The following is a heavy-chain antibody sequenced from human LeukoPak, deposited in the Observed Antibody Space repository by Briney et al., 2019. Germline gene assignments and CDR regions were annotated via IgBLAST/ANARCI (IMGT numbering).Heavy chain of an antibody. CDR2: IYTSGST. CDR1: GYSISSGYY. V-gene: IGHV4-38-2*02. Sequence: SETLSLTCTVSGYSISSGYYWGWIRQPPGKGLEWIGRIYTSGSTNYNPSLKSRVTISVDTSKNQFSLKLSSVTAADTAVYYCAREVSEQPRYYYYYYMDVWGKGTTVTVSS. J-gene: IGHJ6*03. D-gene: IGHD1-14*01. CDR3: AREVSEQPRYYYYYYMDV.